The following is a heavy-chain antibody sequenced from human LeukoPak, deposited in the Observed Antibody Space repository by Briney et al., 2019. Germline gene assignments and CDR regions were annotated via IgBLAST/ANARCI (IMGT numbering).Heavy chain of an antibody. D-gene: IGHD3-9*01. J-gene: IGHJ4*02. V-gene: IGHV1-8*01. CDR1: GYTFTSYD. CDR3: ARALGPLTHYDILNGYQKRFDY. Sequence: GASVKVSCKASGYTFTSYDINWVRQATGQGLEWMGWMNPNSGNTGYAQKFQGRVTMTRNTSISTAYMELSSLRSEDTAVYYCARALGPLTHYDILNGYQKRFDYWGQGTLVTVSS. CDR2: MNPNSGNT.